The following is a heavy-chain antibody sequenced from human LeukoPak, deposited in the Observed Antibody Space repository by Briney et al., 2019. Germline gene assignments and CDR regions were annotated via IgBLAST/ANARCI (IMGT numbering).Heavy chain of an antibody. J-gene: IGHJ5*02. CDR3: ARAPLDSSGNHWGVWFDP. Sequence: GESLKISCKGSGYSFTSYWIGWVRQMPGKGLEWMRIIYPGDSDTRYSPSFQGQVTISADKSIRTAYLQWSSLKASDTAMYYCARAPLDSSGNHWGVWFDPWGQGTLVTVSS. CDR2: IYPGDSDT. CDR1: GYSFTSYW. D-gene: IGHD3-22*01. V-gene: IGHV5-51*01.